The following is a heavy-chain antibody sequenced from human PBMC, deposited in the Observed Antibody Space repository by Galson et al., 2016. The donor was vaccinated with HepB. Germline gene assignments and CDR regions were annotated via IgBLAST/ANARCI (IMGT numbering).Heavy chain of an antibody. V-gene: IGHV4-59*01. D-gene: IGHD5-18*01. CDR3: ARDPGRVGYSYGYSGGDYYYGMDV. J-gene: IGHJ6*02. Sequence: WIRQPPGKGLEWIGYIYYSGSTNYNPSLKSRVTISVDTSKNQFSLKLSSVTAADTAVYYCARDPGRVGYSYGYSGGDYYYGMDVWGQGTTVTVSS. CDR2: IYYSGST.